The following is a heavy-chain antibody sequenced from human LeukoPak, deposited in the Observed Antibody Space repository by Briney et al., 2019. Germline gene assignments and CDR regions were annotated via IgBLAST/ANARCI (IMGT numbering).Heavy chain of an antibody. V-gene: IGHV4-61*02. D-gene: IGHD3-22*01. CDR3: ARDGGGYYGVDY. Sequence: SETLSLTCTVSGGSISSGSYYWSWIRQPAGKGLEWIGRIYTSGSTNYNPSLKSRVTISVDTSKNQFSLKLSSVTAADTAVYYCARDGGGYYGVDYWGQGTLVTVSS. CDR2: IYTSGST. J-gene: IGHJ4*02. CDR1: GGSISSGSYY.